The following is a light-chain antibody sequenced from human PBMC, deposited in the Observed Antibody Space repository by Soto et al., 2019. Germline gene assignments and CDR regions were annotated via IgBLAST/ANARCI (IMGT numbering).Light chain of an antibody. CDR3: QQNDNLPPLT. CDR1: RDISNY. Sequence: DIQMTQSPSSLSASVGDRVTITCQASRDISNYLNWYQQKPGKVPKLLIYDASKFETGVPSRFGGSGSGTDFTFTISSLQPEDIATYYCQQNDNLPPLTFGGGTKVEIK. J-gene: IGKJ4*01. CDR2: DAS. V-gene: IGKV1-33*01.